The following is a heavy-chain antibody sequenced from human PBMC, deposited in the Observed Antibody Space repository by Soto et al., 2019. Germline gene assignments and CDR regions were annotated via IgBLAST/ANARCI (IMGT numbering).Heavy chain of an antibody. D-gene: IGHD3-16*02. Sequence: PSETLSLTCTVFGGSISSSNYYWGWIRQPPGKGLEWIGNIYNTGSTSYNPSLRSRVTISIDTSKNQFSLKLASVNAADTAVYYCARRPIMITLGGVIDYYFDFWGQGSLVTVSS. CDR2: IYNTGST. J-gene: IGHJ4*02. CDR3: ARRPIMITLGGVIDYYFDF. CDR1: GGSISSSNYY. V-gene: IGHV4-39*01.